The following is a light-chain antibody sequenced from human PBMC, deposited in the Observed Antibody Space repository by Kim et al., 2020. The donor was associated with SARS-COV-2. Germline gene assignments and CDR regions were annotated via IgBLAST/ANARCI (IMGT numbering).Light chain of an antibody. V-gene: IGKV3-11*01. Sequence: EIVLTQSPATLSLSPGERVTLSCRASQSVSSSLAWYQQKPGQTPRLLIYDISNRATGIPARFSGSGSGTDFTLTISSLEPEDSAVYYCQQRTNWLFGQGTKLEIK. CDR2: DIS. CDR3: QQRTNWL. CDR1: QSVSSS. J-gene: IGKJ2*01.